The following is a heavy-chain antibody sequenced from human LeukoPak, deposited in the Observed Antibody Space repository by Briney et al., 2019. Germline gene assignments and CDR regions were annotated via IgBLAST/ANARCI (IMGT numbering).Heavy chain of an antibody. CDR1: GYTFTGYY. CDR2: INPNSGGT. Sequence: ASVKVSCKASGYTFTGYYMHWVRQAPGQGLEWMGWINPNSGGTNYAQKFQGWVTMTRDTSISTAYMELSRLRSDDTAVYCCTRSGIAAAGRDYYYGMDVWGQGTMVTVSS. CDR3: TRSGIAAAGRDYYYGMDV. V-gene: IGHV1-2*04. D-gene: IGHD6-13*01. J-gene: IGHJ6*02.